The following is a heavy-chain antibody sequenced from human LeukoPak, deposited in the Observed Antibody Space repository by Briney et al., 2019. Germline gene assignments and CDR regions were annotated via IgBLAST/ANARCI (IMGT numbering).Heavy chain of an antibody. J-gene: IGHJ4*02. D-gene: IGHD6-13*01. CDR1: GFTFSSYG. CDR3: AKDRGSSWTFDY. V-gene: IGHV3-30*02. Sequence: GGSLRLSCVASGFTFSSYGMHWVRQAPGKGLEWVAFVRYDGSNKYYADSVKGRFTISRDNSKNTMYLQVNSLRVEDTAVYYCAKDRGSSWTFDYWGQGTLVTVSS. CDR2: VRYDGSNK.